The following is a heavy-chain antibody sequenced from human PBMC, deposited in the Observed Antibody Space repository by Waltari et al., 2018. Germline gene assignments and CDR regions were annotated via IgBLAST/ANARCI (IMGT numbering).Heavy chain of an antibody. D-gene: IGHD2-21*01. CDR2: SSDGGVYT. V-gene: IGHV3-23*04. CDR1: GFTSFNYF. Sequence: EVQLVESGGGLVQQGGSLRLSCAASGFTSFNYFISWVRQAPGKGLEWISASSDGGVYTYYADSVEGRFTISRDSSKNTIYLQMNSLRVEDTALYYCAKGFEDLLPFDHWGQGTQVTVSS. J-gene: IGHJ4*02. CDR3: AKGFEDLLPFDH.